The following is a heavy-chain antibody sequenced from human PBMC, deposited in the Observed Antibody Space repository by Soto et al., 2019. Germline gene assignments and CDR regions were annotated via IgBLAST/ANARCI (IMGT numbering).Heavy chain of an antibody. Sequence: PGGSLRLSCAASGFTFSSYAMHWVRQAPGKGLEWVAVISYDGSNKYYADSVKGRFTISRDNSKNTLYLQMNSLRAEDTAVYYCARGHRAPKYSSGWTDYWGQGTLVTVSS. CDR2: ISYDGSNK. CDR1: GFTFSSYA. J-gene: IGHJ4*02. D-gene: IGHD6-19*01. V-gene: IGHV3-30-3*01. CDR3: ARGHRAPKYSSGWTDY.